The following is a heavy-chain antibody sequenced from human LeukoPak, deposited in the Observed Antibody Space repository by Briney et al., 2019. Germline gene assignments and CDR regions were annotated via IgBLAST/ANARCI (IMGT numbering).Heavy chain of an antibody. CDR2: IIPIFGTA. J-gene: IGHJ4*02. Sequence: SVKVSCKASGGTFSSYAISWVRQAPGQGLEWMGRIIPIFGTANYAQKFQGRVTITTDESTSTAYMELSSLRSEDTAVYYCARARGGGIYDILTDDDWGQGTLVTVSS. CDR1: GGTFSSYA. CDR3: ARARGGGIYDILTDDD. V-gene: IGHV1-69*05. D-gene: IGHD3-9*01.